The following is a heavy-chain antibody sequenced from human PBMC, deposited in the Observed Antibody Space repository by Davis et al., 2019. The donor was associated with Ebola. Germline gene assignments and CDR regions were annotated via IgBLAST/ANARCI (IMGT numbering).Heavy chain of an antibody. V-gene: IGHV1-3*01. CDR1: GYIFTSYA. D-gene: IGHD6-6*01. J-gene: IGHJ5*02. CDR2: INAGNGDT. CDR3: ARDRGIAARLHWFDP. Sequence: ASVKVSCKASGYIFTSYAMHWVRQAPGQRLEWVGWINAGNGDTKYSQKFQGRVTITRDTSASTAYMELSSLRSEDTAVYYCARDRGIAARLHWFDPWGQGTLVSVSS.